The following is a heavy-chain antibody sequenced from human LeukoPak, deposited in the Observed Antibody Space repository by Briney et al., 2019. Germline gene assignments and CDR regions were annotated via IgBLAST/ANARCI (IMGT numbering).Heavy chain of an antibody. J-gene: IGHJ4*02. V-gene: IGHV3-74*01. Sequence: PGGSLRLSCAVSGFTFSSYWMHWVRQAPGKGLVWVSRINSDGSSTSYADSVKGRFTISRDNSKNTLYLQMNSLRPEDTAVYYCAREWGAAADYWGQGTLVTVSS. CDR1: GFTFSSYW. D-gene: IGHD6-13*01. CDR2: INSDGSST. CDR3: AREWGAAADY.